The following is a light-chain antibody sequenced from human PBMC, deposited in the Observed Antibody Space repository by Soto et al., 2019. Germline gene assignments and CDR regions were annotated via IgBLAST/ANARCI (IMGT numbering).Light chain of an antibody. CDR2: GAS. Sequence: EIVLTQSPGTLSLSPGERATLSCRASQSVSSSYLAWYQQKPGQAPRLLIYGASSRPTGIPDRFSGSGSGTDFTLTISRLEPEDFAVYYCQQYGSSPPITLGQRTRLEIK. V-gene: IGKV3-20*01. J-gene: IGKJ5*01. CDR3: QQYGSSPPIT. CDR1: QSVSSSY.